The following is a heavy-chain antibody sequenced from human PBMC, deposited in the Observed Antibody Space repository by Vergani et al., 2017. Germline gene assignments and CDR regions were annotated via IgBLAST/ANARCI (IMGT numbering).Heavy chain of an antibody. CDR1: GYSFTSYW. V-gene: IGHV5-10-1*01. CDR2: IDPSDSYT. CDR3: ASHNYDSSGYYYRSGYYYYGMDV. D-gene: IGHD3-22*01. J-gene: IGHJ6*02. Sequence: EVQLVQSGAEVKKPGESLKISCKGSGYSFTSYWISWVRQMPGKGLEWMGRIDPSDSYTNYSPSFQGHVTISADKSLSTAYLQWSSLKASDTAMYYCASHNYDSSGYYYRSGYYYYGMDVWGQGTTVTVSS.